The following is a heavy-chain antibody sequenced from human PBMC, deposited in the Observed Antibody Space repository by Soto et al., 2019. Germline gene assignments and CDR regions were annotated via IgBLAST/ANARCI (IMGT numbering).Heavy chain of an antibody. J-gene: IGHJ5*01. V-gene: IGHV3-23*01. CDR3: AKDTRYGDYVRWFDS. D-gene: IGHD4-17*01. Sequence: EVHLLESGGGLVQPGGSLRLSCTASGFTFSSYAMTWVRQAPGRGLEGVSGITASGGRTYYADSVKGRFTVSRDNSKSTLYLQMNSLRAEHTAVYYCAKDTRYGDYVRWFDSWGQGTLVTVSS. CDR1: GFTFSSYA. CDR2: ITASGGRT.